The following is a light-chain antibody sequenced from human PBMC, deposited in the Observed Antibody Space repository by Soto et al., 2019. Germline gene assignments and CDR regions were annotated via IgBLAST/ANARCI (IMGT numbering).Light chain of an antibody. CDR2: GAS. Sequence: EIVLTQSPGTLSLSPGDRATLSCRASQRLSSSYLAWYQQKPGQAPRLLMQGASRRATGIPDRFSGRGSGTDFTLTISRLEPEDSAVYYCQQFGSSAWTFGEGTRVEIK. V-gene: IGKV3-20*01. CDR1: QRLSSSY. J-gene: IGKJ1*01. CDR3: QQFGSSAWT.